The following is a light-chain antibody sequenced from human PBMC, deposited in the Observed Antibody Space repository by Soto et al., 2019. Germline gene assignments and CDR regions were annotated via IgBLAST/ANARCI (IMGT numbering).Light chain of an antibody. CDR2: RAA. V-gene: IGKV1-5*03. CDR3: QQYSGYSPYT. J-gene: IGKJ2*01. CDR1: QSIGSA. Sequence: DIPMTQSPSTLSASVGDRVTITCRASQSIGSALAWYQQKPGKAPKLLSYRAATLEDGVPSRFSGSGSGAAFSLPISSLQPDDFATYYCQQYSGYSPYTFGQGTKLEI.